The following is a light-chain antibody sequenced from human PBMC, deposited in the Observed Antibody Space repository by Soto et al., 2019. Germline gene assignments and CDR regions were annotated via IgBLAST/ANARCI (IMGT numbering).Light chain of an antibody. CDR1: SSDVGGYNY. Sequence: QSALTQPASVSGPPGQSITISCTGTSSDVGGYNYVSWYQQHPGKAPKLMIYDLSNRPSGVSNRFSGSKSGNTASLTISGLQAEDEADYHCSSYTSRSTLVVFGGGTQLSVL. CDR3: SSYTSRSTLVV. CDR2: DLS. J-gene: IGLJ2*01. V-gene: IGLV2-14*03.